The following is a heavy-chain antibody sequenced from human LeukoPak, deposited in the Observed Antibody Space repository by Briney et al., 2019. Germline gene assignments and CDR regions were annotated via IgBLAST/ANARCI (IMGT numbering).Heavy chain of an antibody. CDR1: GFTFSSYW. Sequence: PGGSLRLSCAASGFTFSSYWMSWVRQAPGKGLEWVANIKQDGSEKYYVDSVKGRFTISRGNAKNSLYLQMNSLRAEDTAVYHCARREMATIDDAFDIWGQGTMVTVSS. D-gene: IGHD5-24*01. CDR2: IKQDGSEK. V-gene: IGHV3-7*01. CDR3: ARREMATIDDAFDI. J-gene: IGHJ3*02.